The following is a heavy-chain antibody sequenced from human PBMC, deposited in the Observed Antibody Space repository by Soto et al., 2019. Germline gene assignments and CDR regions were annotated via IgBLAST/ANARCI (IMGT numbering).Heavy chain of an antibody. V-gene: IGHV3-33*01. CDR3: ATGDASGMDV. J-gene: IGHJ6*02. Sequence: QVQLVESGGGVVQPGRSLRLSCAASGFTFSSYGMHWVRRAPGKGLEWVAVIWYDGSNKYYADSVKGRFTISRDNSKNTLYLQMNSLRAEDTAVYYCATGDASGMDVWGQGTTVTVSS. CDR1: GFTFSSYG. CDR2: IWYDGSNK.